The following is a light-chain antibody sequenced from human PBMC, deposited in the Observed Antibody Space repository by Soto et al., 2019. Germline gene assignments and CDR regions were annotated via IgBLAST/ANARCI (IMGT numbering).Light chain of an antibody. CDR2: DAS. V-gene: IGKV1-5*01. Sequence: DIQMTQSPSTLSASVGDRVTITCRASQSISSWLAWYQQKPGKAPKLLIYDASSLESGVPSRFSGSGSGTEFTLTLSSLQPDDFATYYCQQYNSYSPRLTFGGGTKVEIK. CDR3: QQYNSYSPRLT. J-gene: IGKJ4*01. CDR1: QSISSW.